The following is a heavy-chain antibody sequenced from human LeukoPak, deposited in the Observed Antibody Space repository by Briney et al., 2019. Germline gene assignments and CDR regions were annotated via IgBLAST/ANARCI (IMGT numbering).Heavy chain of an antibody. J-gene: IGHJ4*02. CDR3: ATKQWLAPPPDS. Sequence: GGSLRLSCAASGFTFSKYRMLWVRQAPGKGLGSVSRINTDGTVTTYADSVKGRFTVSRDNADNTMFLQMNSVRDEDTAVYYCATKQWLAPPPDSWGQGTPVTVSS. D-gene: IGHD6-19*01. V-gene: IGHV3-74*01. CDR1: GFTFSKYR. CDR2: INTDGTVT.